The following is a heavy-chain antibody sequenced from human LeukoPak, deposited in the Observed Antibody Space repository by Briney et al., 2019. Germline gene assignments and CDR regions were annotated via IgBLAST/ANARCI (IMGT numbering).Heavy chain of an antibody. D-gene: IGHD6-19*01. J-gene: IGHJ6*02. CDR1: GYTFTSYD. V-gene: IGHV1-8*01. CDR2: MNPNSGNT. CDR3: ARGVHSYSSGWYSLQESMDV. Sequence: ASVKVSCKASGYTFTSYDINWVRQATGQGLEWMGWMNPNSGNTGYAQKFQGRVTVTRNTSISTAYMELSSLRSEDTAVYYCARGVHSYSSGWYSLQESMDVWGQGTTVTVSS.